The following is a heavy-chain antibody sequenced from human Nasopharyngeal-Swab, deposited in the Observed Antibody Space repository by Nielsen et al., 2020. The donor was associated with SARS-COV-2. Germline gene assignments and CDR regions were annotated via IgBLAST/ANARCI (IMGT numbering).Heavy chain of an antibody. J-gene: IGHJ4*02. CDR3: ARAGAEMIFEVVITFDY. D-gene: IGHD3-3*01. CDR2: IYYSGST. CDR1: GGSVSSGSYY. Sequence: SETLSLTCTVSGGSVSSGSYYWSWIRQPPGKGLEWIGYIYYSGSTNYNPSLKSRVTISVDTSKNQFSLKLSSVTAADTAVYYCARAGAEMIFEVVITFDYWGQGTLVTVSS. V-gene: IGHV4-61*01.